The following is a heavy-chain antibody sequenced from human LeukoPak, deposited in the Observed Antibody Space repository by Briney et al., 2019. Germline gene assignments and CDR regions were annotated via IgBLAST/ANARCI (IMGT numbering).Heavy chain of an antibody. CDR1: GYTFTGYY. Sequence: ASVKVSCTASGYTFTGYYMHWVRQAPGQGLEWMGWINPNSGGTNYAQKFQGRVTMTRDTSISTAYMELSRLRSDDTAVYYCARAYYYGSGKVYFDYWGQGTLVTVSS. CDR2: INPNSGGT. CDR3: ARAYYYGSGKVYFDY. J-gene: IGHJ4*02. D-gene: IGHD3-10*01. V-gene: IGHV1-2*02.